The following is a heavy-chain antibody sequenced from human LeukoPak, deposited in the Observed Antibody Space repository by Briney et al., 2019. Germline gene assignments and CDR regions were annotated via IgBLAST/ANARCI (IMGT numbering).Heavy chain of an antibody. CDR1: GYTFTSYG. CDR2: ISAYNGNT. J-gene: IGHJ4*02. V-gene: IGHV1-18*01. Sequence: ASVKVSCKASGYTFTSYGISWVRQAPGQGLEWMGWISAYNGNTNYAQKLQGRVTMTTDTSTSTAYMELRSLRSDDTAVYYCARAPGVTLIREYFDYWGQGTLVTVSS. CDR3: ARAPGVTLIREYFDY. D-gene: IGHD1-14*01.